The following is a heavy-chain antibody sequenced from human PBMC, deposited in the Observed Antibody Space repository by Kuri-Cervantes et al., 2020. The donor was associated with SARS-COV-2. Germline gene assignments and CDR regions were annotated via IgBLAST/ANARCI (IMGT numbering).Heavy chain of an antibody. D-gene: IGHD5-18*01. CDR1: GYSFTSYW. V-gene: IGHV5-51*01. Sequence: GESLKISCKGSGYSFTSYWIGWVRQMPGKGLEWMGIIYPGDSDTRYSPSFQGQVTISADKSISTAYLQWSSLKASDTAMYYCARHPDVDTAPYYMDVWGKGTTVTVSS. CDR2: IYPGDSDT. CDR3: ARHPDVDTAPYYMDV. J-gene: IGHJ6*03.